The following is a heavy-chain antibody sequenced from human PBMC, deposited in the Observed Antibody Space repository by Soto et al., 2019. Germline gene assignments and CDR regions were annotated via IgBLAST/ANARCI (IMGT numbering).Heavy chain of an antibody. Sequence: EVQLVESGGGLVQPGGSLRLSCVASGFTVSNNYMTWVRQAPGKGLEWVSNMYSGGETFYTDFVKGRFTICRDSSTNTIKLPMDNVRAEDTAVYYCARDPGVNWAWGKGTTVTVSS. J-gene: IGHJ6*04. CDR2: MYSGGET. V-gene: IGHV3-66*01. CDR3: ARDPGVNWA. D-gene: IGHD2-8*01. CDR1: GFTVSNNY.